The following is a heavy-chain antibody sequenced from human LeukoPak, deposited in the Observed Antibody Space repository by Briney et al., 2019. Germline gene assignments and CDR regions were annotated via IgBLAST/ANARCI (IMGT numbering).Heavy chain of an antibody. CDR2: ISHDGSNT. J-gene: IGHJ4*02. Sequence: PGKSLRLSCAASRFSFRSYTMHWVRQAPGEGLEWVEVISHDGSNTDYADSVQGRFIISRDNSKNTLFLQMNSLRGEDTAVYYCARDVIDYGDSGAYFDYWGQGTLVTVSS. V-gene: IGHV3-30*04. CDR1: RFSFRSYT. D-gene: IGHD4-17*01. CDR3: ARDVIDYGDSGAYFDY.